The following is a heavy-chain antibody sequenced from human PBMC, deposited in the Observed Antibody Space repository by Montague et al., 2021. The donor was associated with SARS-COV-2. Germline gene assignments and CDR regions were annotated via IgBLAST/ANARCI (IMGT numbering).Heavy chain of an antibody. CDR1: GYTFTNYD. CDR2: MNPNSGNT. CDR3: ARGDRSTYFDFWNGFNYYYYMDV. V-gene: IGHV1-8*01. Sequence: LGKVSCKASGYTFTNYDINWVRQATGQGLEWMGWMNPNSGNTGYAQKFQGRVTMTRHTSISTAYMELSSLGSEDTAVYYCARGDRSTYFDFWNGFNYYYYMDVWGKGTTVTVSS. J-gene: IGHJ6*03. D-gene: IGHD3-3*01.